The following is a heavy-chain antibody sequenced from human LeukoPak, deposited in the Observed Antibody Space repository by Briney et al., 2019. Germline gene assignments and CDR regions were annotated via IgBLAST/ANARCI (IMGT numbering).Heavy chain of an antibody. Sequence: ASVKVSCKASGYTFTDYYMHWVRQAPGQGLEWMGWINPNSGGTNYAQKFQGRVTMTRDTSISTAYMELSRLRSDDTAVFYCAREEVIAAAGPTLDYWGQGALDTVSS. V-gene: IGHV1-2*02. CDR3: AREEVIAAAGPTLDY. J-gene: IGHJ4*02. CDR2: INPNSGGT. D-gene: IGHD6-13*01. CDR1: GYTFTDYY.